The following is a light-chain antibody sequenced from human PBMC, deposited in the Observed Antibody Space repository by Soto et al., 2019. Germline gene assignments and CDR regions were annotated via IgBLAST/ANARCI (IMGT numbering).Light chain of an antibody. CDR3: QQRSNWPPIT. J-gene: IGKJ5*01. CDR2: DAS. CDR1: QSVSSSY. Sequence: EIVLTHSPGTLSLSPGERATLSCSASQSVSSSYLAWYHQKLFQAPRLLIYDASNRATGIPARFSGSGSGTDFTLTISSLEPEDFAVYYCQQRSNWPPITFGQGTRLEI. V-gene: IGKV3-11*01.